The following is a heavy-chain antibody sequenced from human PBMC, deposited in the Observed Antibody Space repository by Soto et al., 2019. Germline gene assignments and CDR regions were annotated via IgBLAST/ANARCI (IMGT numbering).Heavy chain of an antibody. J-gene: IGHJ6*02. V-gene: IGHV4-4*02. CDR1: GGSISSSNW. CDR2: IYHSGST. Sequence: PSETLSLTCAVSGGSISSSNWWSWVHQPPGKGLEWIGEIYHSGSTNYNPSLKSRVTISVDKSKNQFSLKLSSVTAADTAVYYCARGVDIVVVPAAMAYYYYGMDVWGQGATVTVSS. CDR3: ARGVDIVVVPAAMAYYYYGMDV. D-gene: IGHD2-2*01.